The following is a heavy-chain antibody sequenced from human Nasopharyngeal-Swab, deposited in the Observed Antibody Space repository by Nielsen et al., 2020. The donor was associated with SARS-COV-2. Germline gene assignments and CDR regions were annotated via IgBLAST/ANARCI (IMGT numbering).Heavy chain of an antibody. CDR3: ARISPSYYYDSSGADY. CDR2: ISSSGSTI. J-gene: IGHJ4*02. CDR1: GFTFRSYA. D-gene: IGHD3-22*01. Sequence: GESLKISCAASGFTFRSYAISWVRQAPGKGLEWVSYISSSGSTIHYADSVKGRFTISRDNAKNSLFLQMSSLRAEDTAVYYCARISPSYYYDSSGADYWGQGTLVTVSS. V-gene: IGHV3-48*03.